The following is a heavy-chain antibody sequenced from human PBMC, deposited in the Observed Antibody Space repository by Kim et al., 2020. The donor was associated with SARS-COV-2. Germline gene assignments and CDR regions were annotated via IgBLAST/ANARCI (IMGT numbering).Heavy chain of an antibody. CDR2: IYHSGST. Sequence: SETLSLTCAVSGGSISSSNWWSWVRQPPGKGLEWIGEIYHSGSTNYNPSLKSRVTISVDKSKNQFSLKLSSVTAADTAVYYCARAYSGYDSYFDYWGQGTLVTVSS. CDR3: ARAYSGYDSYFDY. CDR1: GGSISSSNW. J-gene: IGHJ4*02. V-gene: IGHV4-4*02. D-gene: IGHD5-12*01.